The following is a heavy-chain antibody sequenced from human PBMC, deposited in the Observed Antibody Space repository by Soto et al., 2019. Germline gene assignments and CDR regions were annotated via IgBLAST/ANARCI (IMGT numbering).Heavy chain of an antibody. J-gene: IGHJ2*01. V-gene: IGHV3-53*01. CDR3: AGRITGTTGPFDL. CDR2: IYSGGST. Sequence: EVQLVESGGGLIQPGGSLRLSCAASGFTVSSNYMSWVRQAPGKGLEWVSVIYSGGSTYYADSVKGRFTISRDNSKNTLYLQMNSQRAEDKAVYYCAGRITGTTGPFDLWGRGTLVTVSS. D-gene: IGHD1-7*01. CDR1: GFTVSSNY.